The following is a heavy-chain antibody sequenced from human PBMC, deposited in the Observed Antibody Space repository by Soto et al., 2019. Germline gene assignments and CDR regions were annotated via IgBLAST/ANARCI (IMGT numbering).Heavy chain of an antibody. CDR3: ATSYGSGYRAFDY. Sequence: QVQLVQSGAEVKRPGSSVKVSCKASGDTFNFYSINWVRQAPGLGLEWMGRVNPIVGMSNYAQRFQGRVTXTXDXXTRTAYMELSGLRSEDTAIYYCATSYGSGYRAFDYWGQGALVTVSS. V-gene: IGHV1-69*04. D-gene: IGHD3-10*01. J-gene: IGHJ4*02. CDR1: GDTFNFYS. CDR2: VNPIVGMS.